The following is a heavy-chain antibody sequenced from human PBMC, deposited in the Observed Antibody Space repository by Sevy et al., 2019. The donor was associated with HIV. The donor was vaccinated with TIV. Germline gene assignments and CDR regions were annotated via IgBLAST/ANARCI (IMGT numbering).Heavy chain of an antibody. CDR1: GFTFSNYN. CDR3: ARVVAYCSGGSCFPGYCYGMDV. V-gene: IGHV3-21*01. CDR2: ISSSSNYI. D-gene: IGHD2-15*01. J-gene: IGHJ6*01. Sequence: GGSLRLSCAASGFTFSNYNMNWVRQAPGKGLEWVSSISSSSNYISYADSMKGRFTISRDNAKNSLYLQMISLRAEDTAVYYCARVVAYCSGGSCFPGYCYGMDVWGQGTTVTVSS.